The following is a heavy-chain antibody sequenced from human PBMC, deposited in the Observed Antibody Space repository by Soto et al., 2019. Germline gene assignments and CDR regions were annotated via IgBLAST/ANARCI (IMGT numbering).Heavy chain of an antibody. CDR1: GFTFTNFA. V-gene: IGHV3-23*01. Sequence: EVQLLESGGGLVQPGGSLRLSCAASGFTFTNFAMTWVRQAPGKGLEWVSGISGSGDTTYYADSVKGRFTISRDNSKNTMHLLMNSLRADDTAVFYCAKILLPRPTIVNDAFDIWGQGTMVTVSS. D-gene: IGHD1-1*01. J-gene: IGHJ3*02. CDR3: AKILLPRPTIVNDAFDI. CDR2: ISGSGDTT.